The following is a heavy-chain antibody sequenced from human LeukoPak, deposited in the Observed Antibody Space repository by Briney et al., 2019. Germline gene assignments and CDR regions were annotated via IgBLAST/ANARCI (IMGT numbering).Heavy chain of an antibody. D-gene: IGHD6-13*01. J-gene: IGHJ5*02. CDR1: GGSISSSSYY. Sequence: SETLSLTCTVSGGSISSSSYYWGWIRQPPGKGLEWIGSIYYSGSTYYNPSLKSRVTISVDTSKNQFSLKLSSVAAADTAVYYCARGRWQQLVIANWFDPWGQGTLVTVSS. CDR3: ARGRWQQLVIANWFDP. V-gene: IGHV4-39*07. CDR2: IYYSGST.